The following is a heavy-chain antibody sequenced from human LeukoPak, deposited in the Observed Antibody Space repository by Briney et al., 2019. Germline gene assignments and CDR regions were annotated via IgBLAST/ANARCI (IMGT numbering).Heavy chain of an antibody. V-gene: IGHV1-18*01. CDR3: ARDIHSGSYDY. J-gene: IGHJ4*02. Sequence: GASVKVSCKASGYTFTSYGISWVRQAPGQGLEWMGWISAYNGNTNYAQKFQGRVTITADKSTSTAYMELSSLRSEDTAVYYCARDIHSGSYDYWGQGTLVTVSS. D-gene: IGHD1-26*01. CDR2: ISAYNGNT. CDR1: GYTFTSYG.